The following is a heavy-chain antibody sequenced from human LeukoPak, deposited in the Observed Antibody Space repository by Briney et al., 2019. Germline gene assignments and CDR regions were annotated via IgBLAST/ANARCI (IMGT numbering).Heavy chain of an antibody. J-gene: IGHJ5*02. CDR2: INPNSGGT. CDR3: ARELRVIVVVPAASGYVFDP. D-gene: IGHD2-2*01. V-gene: IGHV1-2*02. Sequence: VASVKVSCKASGYTFTGYYMHWVRPAPGQGLEWMGWINPNSGGTNYAQKFQGRVTMTRDTSISTAYMELSRLRSDDTAVYYCARELRVIVVVPAASGYVFDPWGQGTLVTVSS. CDR1: GYTFTGYY.